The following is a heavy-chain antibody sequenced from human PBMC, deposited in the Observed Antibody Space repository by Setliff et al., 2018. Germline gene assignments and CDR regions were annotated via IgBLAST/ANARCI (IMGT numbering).Heavy chain of an antibody. CDR3: ARINFYVSSGHYYAPDY. CDR1: GYTFTAYH. V-gene: IGHV1-18*04. D-gene: IGHD3-22*01. Sequence: ASVKVSCKASGYTFTAYHMHWVRQAPGQGLEWIGWINNYNFNTNYAQKLQGRVTMTTDTSTSTAYMELRSLRSDDSAVYYCARINFYVSSGHYYAPDYWGQGTLVTVSS. CDR2: INNYNFNT. J-gene: IGHJ4*02.